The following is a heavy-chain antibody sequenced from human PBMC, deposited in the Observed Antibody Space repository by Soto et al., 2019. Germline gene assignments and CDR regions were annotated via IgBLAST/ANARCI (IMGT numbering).Heavy chain of an antibody. V-gene: IGHV3-30-3*01. J-gene: IGHJ4*02. CDR2: ISYDGSNK. CDR3: ARDATYYYDSSGYGLVDY. D-gene: IGHD3-22*01. Sequence: QVQLVESGGGVVQPGRSLRLSCAASGFTFSSYAMHWVRQAPGKGLEWVAVISYDGSNKYYEDSVKGRFTISRDNSKNTLYLQMNSLRAKDTAVYYCARDATYYYDSSGYGLVDYWGQGTLVTVS. CDR1: GFTFSSYA.